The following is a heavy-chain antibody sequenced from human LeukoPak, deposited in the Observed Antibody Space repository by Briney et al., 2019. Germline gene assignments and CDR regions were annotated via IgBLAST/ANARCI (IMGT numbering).Heavy chain of an antibody. J-gene: IGHJ4*02. D-gene: IGHD4-17*01. Sequence: ASVKVSCKASGYTFTSYAMNWVRQAPGQGLEWMGWINTNTGNPTYAQGFTGRFVFSLDTSVSTAYLQISSLKASDTAMYYCARLGYGDYHAPFFYWGQGTLVTVSS. V-gene: IGHV7-4-1*02. CDR3: ARLGYGDYHAPFFY. CDR2: INTNTGNP. CDR1: GYTFTSYA.